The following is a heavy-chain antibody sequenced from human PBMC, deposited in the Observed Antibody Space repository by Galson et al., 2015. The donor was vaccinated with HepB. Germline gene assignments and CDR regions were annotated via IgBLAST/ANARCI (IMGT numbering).Heavy chain of an antibody. D-gene: IGHD3-10*01. V-gene: IGHV3-23*01. CDR1: GFTFSSYA. Sequence: SLRLSCAASGFTFSSYAMSWVRQAPGKGLEWVSAISGSGGSTYYADSVKGRFTISRDNSKNTLYLQTNSLRAEDTAVYYCAKDGGEVLLWFGAFLGYFDYWGQGTLVTVSS. CDR2: ISGSGGST. J-gene: IGHJ4*02. CDR3: AKDGGEVLLWFGAFLGYFDY.